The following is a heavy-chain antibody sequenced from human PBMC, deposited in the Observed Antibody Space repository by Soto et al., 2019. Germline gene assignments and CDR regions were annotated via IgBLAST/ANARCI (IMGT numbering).Heavy chain of an antibody. CDR1: GYTFTSYD. CDR2: MNPNSGNT. CDR3: ARGRYDFWSGYSTEGSWFDP. Sequence: QVPLVQSGAEVKKPGASVKVSCKASGYTFTSYDINWVRQATGQGLEWMGWMNPNSGNTGYAQKFQGRVTMTRNTSISTAYMELSSLRSEDTAVYYCARGRYDFWSGYSTEGSWFDPWGQGTLVTVSS. V-gene: IGHV1-8*01. J-gene: IGHJ5*02. D-gene: IGHD3-3*01.